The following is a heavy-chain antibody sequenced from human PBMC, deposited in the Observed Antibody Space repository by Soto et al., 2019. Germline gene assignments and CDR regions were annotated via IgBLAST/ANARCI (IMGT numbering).Heavy chain of an antibody. Sequence: WGSLRLSCAAPGFNLNIHALHWIRQAPVEGLEWVAVMSPGGNNQYYADSVKGRFTISRDTYKGTLYLQMTSLRPEDTAVYYCASGAAFYYDTSRYWGQGTLVTVSS. V-gene: IGHV3-30-3*01. CDR2: MSPGGNNQ. CDR1: GFNLNIHA. CDR3: ASGAAFYYDTSRY. J-gene: IGHJ4*02. D-gene: IGHD3-22*01.